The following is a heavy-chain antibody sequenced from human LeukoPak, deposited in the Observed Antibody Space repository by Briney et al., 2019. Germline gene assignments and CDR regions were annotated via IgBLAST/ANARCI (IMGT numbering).Heavy chain of an antibody. CDR1: GYTFTSYG. CDR3: AREHIVGAANWFDP. CDR2: ISAYNGNT. D-gene: IGHD1-26*01. Sequence: GASVTVSCKASGYTFTSYGISWVRQAPGQGLEWMGWISAYNGNTNYAQKLQGRVTMTTDTSTSTAYMELRSLRSDDTAVYYCAREHIVGAANWFDPWGQGILVTVSS. J-gene: IGHJ5*02. V-gene: IGHV1-18*01.